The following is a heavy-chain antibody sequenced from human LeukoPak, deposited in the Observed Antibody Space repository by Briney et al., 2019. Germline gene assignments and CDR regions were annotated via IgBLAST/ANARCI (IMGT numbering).Heavy chain of an antibody. CDR3: ARGAYDILTGSNHPFDAFDI. Sequence: PGGSLRLSCAASGFTFSSYEMNWVRQAPGKGLEWVSYISSSGSTIYYADSVKGRFTISRDNAKNSLYLQMNSLRAEDTAVYYCARGAYDILTGSNHPFDAFDIWGQGTMVTVSS. V-gene: IGHV3-48*03. CDR1: GFTFSSYE. J-gene: IGHJ3*02. CDR2: ISSSGSTI. D-gene: IGHD3-9*01.